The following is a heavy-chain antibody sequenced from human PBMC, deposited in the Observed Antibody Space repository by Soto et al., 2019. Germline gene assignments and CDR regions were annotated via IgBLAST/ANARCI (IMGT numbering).Heavy chain of an antibody. Sequence: GSSVKVSCKASGYTFTDYYIHWVRQAPGQGLEWMGWINPNSGGTNYAQKFQGSVTMTRDTSISTAYMELSRLISDDTAVYYCARGDVRVVASFGAWGQGALVTASS. D-gene: IGHD2-15*01. CDR2: INPNSGGT. CDR1: GYTFTDYY. CDR3: ARGDVRVVASFGA. V-gene: IGHV1-2*02. J-gene: IGHJ5*02.